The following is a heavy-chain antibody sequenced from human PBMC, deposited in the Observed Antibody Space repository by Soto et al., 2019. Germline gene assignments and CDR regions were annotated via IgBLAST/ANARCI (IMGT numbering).Heavy chain of an antibody. J-gene: IGHJ6*03. CDR2: IWYDGSNK. CDR3: ARSPLLGYYYMEV. V-gene: IGHV3-33*01. Sequence: PLRVSWTSSLFTFSSYGMQLVLQSPVKVLEWVAVIWYDGSNKYYADSVKGRFTISRDNSKNTLFLQMNSLRAEDTAVYYCARSPLLGYYYMEVWGKGTTVTVSS. CDR1: LFTFSSYG.